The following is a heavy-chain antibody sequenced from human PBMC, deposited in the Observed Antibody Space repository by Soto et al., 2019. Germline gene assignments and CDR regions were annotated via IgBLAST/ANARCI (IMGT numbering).Heavy chain of an antibody. CDR2: ISSNGGST. CDR1: GFTFSSYA. V-gene: IGHV3-64*01. CDR3: ARGSSSSWYFVDY. Sequence: GGSLRLSCAASGFTFSSYAMYWVRQAPGKGLEYVSAISSNGGSTYYANSVKGRFTISRDNSKYTLYLQMGSLRAEDMAVYYCARGSSSSWYFVDYWGQGTLVTVSS. J-gene: IGHJ4*02. D-gene: IGHD6-13*01.